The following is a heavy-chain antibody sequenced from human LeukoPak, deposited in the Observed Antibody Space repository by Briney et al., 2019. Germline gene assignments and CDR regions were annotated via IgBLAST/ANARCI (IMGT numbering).Heavy chain of an antibody. CDR1: GGSISSSDW. CDR3: ASAITMVRGVMGYYFDY. V-gene: IGHV4-4*02. Sequence: SETLSLTCAVSGGSISSSDWWSWVRQPPGKGLEWIGKIYHSGSTNYNPSLKSRVTISVDKSKNQFSLKLSSVTAADTAVYYCASAITMVRGVMGYYFDYWGQGTLVTVSS. D-gene: IGHD3-10*01. CDR2: IYHSGST. J-gene: IGHJ4*02.